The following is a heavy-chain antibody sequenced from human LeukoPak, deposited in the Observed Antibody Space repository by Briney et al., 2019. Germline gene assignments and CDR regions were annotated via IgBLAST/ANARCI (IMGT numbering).Heavy chain of an antibody. CDR3: AKDGEGGSYNY. CDR1: GFTFSTYA. Sequence: GGSLRLSCAASGFTFSTYAMAWVRQAPGKGLEWVSAISGSGGSAYYADSVKGRFTISRDNSKNTLYLQMNSLRAEDTAVYYCAKDGEGGSYNYWGQGTLVTVSS. J-gene: IGHJ4*02. CDR2: ISGSGGSA. V-gene: IGHV3-23*01. D-gene: IGHD1-26*01.